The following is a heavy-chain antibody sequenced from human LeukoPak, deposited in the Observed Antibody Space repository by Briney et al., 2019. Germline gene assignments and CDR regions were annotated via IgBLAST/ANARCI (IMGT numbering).Heavy chain of an antibody. CDR2: IYYSGST. V-gene: IGHV4-39*01. J-gene: IGHJ6*02. CDR3: ARHTPITIFGVVTPGYYGMDV. CDR1: GGSISSSSYY. D-gene: IGHD3-3*01. Sequence: PSETLSLTCTVSGGSISSSSYYWGWIRQPPGTGLEWIGSIYYSGSTYYNPSLKSRVTISVDTSKNQFSLKLSSVTAADTAVYYCARHTPITIFGVVTPGYYGMDVWGQGTTVTVSS.